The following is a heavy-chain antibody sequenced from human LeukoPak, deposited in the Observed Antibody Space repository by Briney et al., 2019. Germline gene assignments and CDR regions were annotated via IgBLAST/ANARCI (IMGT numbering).Heavy chain of an antibody. Sequence: GLSLHFSCQGSGYTFSGYWIGWVRQMPGNCRESMGIIYPDDSDTRYSTSFQGQVTISADKSISTAYLQWSSLKVSDTAMYYCARRHTNGWFSYWGQGTLVTVSS. CDR3: ARRHTNGWFSY. CDR2: IYPDDSDT. J-gene: IGHJ4*02. V-gene: IGHV5-51*01. CDR1: GYTFSGYW. D-gene: IGHD6-19*01.